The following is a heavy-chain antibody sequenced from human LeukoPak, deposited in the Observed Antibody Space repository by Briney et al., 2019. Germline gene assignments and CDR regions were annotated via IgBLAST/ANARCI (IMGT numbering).Heavy chain of an antibody. CDR2: IYTNGNT. Sequence: SETLTLTCTVSGDTFSSYYRSWIRQPPGKRLEWIGYIYTNGNTKYNPSLNTSLNSRATISVDTSKNQFSLKLTSVSAADTAVYYCARHVTSGWYTWALDYWGQGTLVTVSS. D-gene: IGHD6-19*01. CDR1: GDTFSSYY. V-gene: IGHV4-4*09. CDR3: ARHVTSGWYTWALDY. J-gene: IGHJ4*02.